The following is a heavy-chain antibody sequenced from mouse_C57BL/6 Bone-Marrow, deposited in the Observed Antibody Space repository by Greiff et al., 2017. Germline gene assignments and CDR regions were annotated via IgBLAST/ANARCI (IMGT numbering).Heavy chain of an antibody. Sequence: VQLQQSGPELVKPGASVKISCKASGYAFSSSWMNWVKQRPGQGLEWIGRIYPGDGDTNYNGKFKGKATLTADKSSSTAYMQLSSLTSEDSAVYFCGRDYAGFAYWGQGTLFTVSA. CDR1: GYAFSSSW. J-gene: IGHJ3*01. D-gene: IGHD1-1*02. CDR3: GRDYAGFAY. CDR2: IYPGDGDT. V-gene: IGHV1-82*01.